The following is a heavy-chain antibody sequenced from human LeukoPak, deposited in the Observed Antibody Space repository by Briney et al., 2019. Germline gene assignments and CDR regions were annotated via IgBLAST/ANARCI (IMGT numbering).Heavy chain of an antibody. CDR2: ITPFNGNT. CDR1: GSTFTYRY. CDR3: ASTTPYCGGDCYHLDY. D-gene: IGHD2-21*02. Sequence: SVKVSCKASGSTFTYRYLHWVRQAPGQALEWMGWITPFNGNTNYAQKFQDRVTITRDRSMSTAYMELSSLRSEDTAMYYCASTTPYCGGDCYHLDYWGQGTLVTVSS. V-gene: IGHV1-45*02. J-gene: IGHJ4*02.